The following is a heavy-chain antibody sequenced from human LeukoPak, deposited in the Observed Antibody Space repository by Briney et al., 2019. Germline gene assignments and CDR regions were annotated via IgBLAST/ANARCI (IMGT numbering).Heavy chain of an antibody. CDR3: ARDRYSSAWYEE. D-gene: IGHD6-19*01. J-gene: IGHJ4*02. CDR2: INSGGSSK. Sequence: GGSLRLSCPAAAFTFSSYWMHWVRQAPRKGLVWVAHINSGGSSKSYADSVKGRFTISRENAKNTLYLQMNSLRAEDAAVYYCARDRYSSAWYEEWGQGTLVTVSS. V-gene: IGHV3-74*01. CDR1: AFTFSSYW.